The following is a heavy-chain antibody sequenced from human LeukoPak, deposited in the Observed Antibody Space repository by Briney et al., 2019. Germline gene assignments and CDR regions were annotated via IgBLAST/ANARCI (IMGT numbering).Heavy chain of an antibody. Sequence: GGSLRLSCAASGFTFSSYAMSWVRQAPGKGLEWVSAISGSGGSTYYADSVKGRFTISRDNSKNTLYLQMNSLRAEDTAVYYCAKAQNYDFWSGYRASEYFQHWGQGTLVTVSS. CDR2: ISGSGGST. V-gene: IGHV3-23*01. CDR3: AKAQNYDFWSGYRASEYFQH. CDR1: GFTFSSYA. J-gene: IGHJ1*01. D-gene: IGHD3-3*01.